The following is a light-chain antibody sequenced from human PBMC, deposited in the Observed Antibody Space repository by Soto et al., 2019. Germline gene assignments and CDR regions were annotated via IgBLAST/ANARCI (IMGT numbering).Light chain of an antibody. CDR3: SSYAGSNTPYV. CDR1: SSDVGGYNY. Sequence: QYALTQPPSASGSPGQSVTISCTGTSSDVGGYNYVSWYQQHPGKAPKLMIYEVSKRPSGVPDRFSGSKSGNTASLTVSGLQDEDEADYYCSSYAGSNTPYVFGTGTKLTVL. J-gene: IGLJ1*01. CDR2: EVS. V-gene: IGLV2-8*01.